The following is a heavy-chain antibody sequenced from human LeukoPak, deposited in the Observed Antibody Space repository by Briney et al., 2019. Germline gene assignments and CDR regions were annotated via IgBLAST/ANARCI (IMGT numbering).Heavy chain of an antibody. CDR2: MSGSGGST. Sequence: GSLRLSCAASGFTFSSYWMSWVRQAPGKGLEWVAAMSGSGGSTYYAYSVKGRFTISRDKSKNTLYLQMNSLRAEDTAVYYCANVVPPPYSSSRNFDYWGQGTLVTVSS. CDR3: ANVVPPPYSSSRNFDY. J-gene: IGHJ4*02. D-gene: IGHD6-13*01. CDR1: GFTFSSYW. V-gene: IGHV3-23*01.